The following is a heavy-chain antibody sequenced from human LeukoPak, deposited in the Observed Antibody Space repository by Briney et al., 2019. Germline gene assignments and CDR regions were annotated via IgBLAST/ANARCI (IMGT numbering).Heavy chain of an antibody. Sequence: SETLSLTCTVSGGSINTYYWNWIRQPPGEGLEWIGYIYYTGSTKSNPSLKSRVTISLDTSKNQFSLNLSSVTAADTAVYYCARRVVVVTANDKSDAFDMWGQGTVVTVSS. J-gene: IGHJ3*02. CDR2: IYYTGST. CDR3: ARRVVVVTANDKSDAFDM. D-gene: IGHD2-15*01. V-gene: IGHV4-59*01. CDR1: GGSINTYY.